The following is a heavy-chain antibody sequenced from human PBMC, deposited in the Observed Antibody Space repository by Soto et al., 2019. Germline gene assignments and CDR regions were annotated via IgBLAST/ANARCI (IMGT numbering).Heavy chain of an antibody. D-gene: IGHD6-6*01. J-gene: IGHJ6*03. V-gene: IGHV1-8*01. Sequence: ASVKVSCKASGYTFTSYDINWVRQATGQGLEWMGWMNPNSGNTGYAQKFQGRVTMTRNTSISTAYMELSSLRSEDTAVYYCARSGGEAARYYYYYYMDVWGKGTTVTVSS. CDR3: ARSGGEAARYYYYYYMDV. CDR1: GYTFTSYD. CDR2: MNPNSGNT.